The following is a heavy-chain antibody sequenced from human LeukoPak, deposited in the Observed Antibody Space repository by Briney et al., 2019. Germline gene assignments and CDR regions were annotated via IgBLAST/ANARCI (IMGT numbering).Heavy chain of an antibody. CDR2: IISVFGTT. J-gene: IGHJ6*03. Sequence: SVKVSCKASGDTFIRHVINWVRQAPGQGLEWMGGIISVFGTTNYAQKFQGRVTFSTDESTSTAYMELRSLRSEDTAVYYCARVMGADTSMVWSDYYYMDVWGKGAAVTVSS. D-gene: IGHD5-18*01. V-gene: IGHV1-69*05. CDR3: ARVMGADTSMVWSDYYYMDV. CDR1: GDTFIRHV.